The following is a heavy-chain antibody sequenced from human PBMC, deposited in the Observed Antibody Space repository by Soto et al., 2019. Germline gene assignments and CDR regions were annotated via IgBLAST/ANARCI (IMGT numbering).Heavy chain of an antibody. Sequence: EVQLLESGGGLVQPGGSLRLSCAAAGFTFSSYAMSWVRQAPGKGLEWVSGISGSGDSTSYPDSVKGRFTISRDNSKNTLYLQMNSLRAEDTAVYYCAKGLRNGGYVPTDYWGQGTLVTVSS. CDR3: AKGLRNGGYVPTDY. V-gene: IGHV3-23*01. J-gene: IGHJ4*02. CDR2: ISGSGDST. CDR1: GFTFSSYA. D-gene: IGHD5-12*01.